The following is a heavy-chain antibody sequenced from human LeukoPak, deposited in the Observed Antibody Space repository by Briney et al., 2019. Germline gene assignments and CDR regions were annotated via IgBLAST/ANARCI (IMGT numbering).Heavy chain of an antibody. J-gene: IGHJ6*03. CDR1: RFTVRSNY. Sequence: GSLRLSCAASRFTVRSNYMSWVRQAPGKGLEWVSVIYSGGRTYYADAVKGRFTISRDNSKNTLYLQMNSLRVEDTAVYYCARSPYNWNDSPYYMDVWGKGTTVTVSS. CDR3: ARSPYNWNDSPYYMDV. D-gene: IGHD1-1*01. CDR2: IYSGGRT. V-gene: IGHV3-66*02.